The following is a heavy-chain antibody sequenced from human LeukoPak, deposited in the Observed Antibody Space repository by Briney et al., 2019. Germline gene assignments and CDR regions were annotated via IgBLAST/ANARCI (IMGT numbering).Heavy chain of an antibody. CDR1: GYTFTSYG. J-gene: IGHJ4*02. CDR2: ISAYNGNT. Sequence: ASVKVSCKASGYTFTSYGISWVRQAPGQGLEWMGWISAYNGNTNYAQKLQGRVTMTTDTSTSTAYMELRSLRSDDTAVYYCARADRGYSSSPFDYWGQGTLVTVSS. V-gene: IGHV1-18*01. CDR3: ARADRGYSSSPFDY. D-gene: IGHD6-6*01.